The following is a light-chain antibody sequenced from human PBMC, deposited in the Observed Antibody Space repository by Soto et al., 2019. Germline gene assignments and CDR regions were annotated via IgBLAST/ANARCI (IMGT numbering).Light chain of an antibody. CDR3: LQDYTYPWT. CDR1: QAIRDD. Sequence: AIQLTQSPSSLSASVGDRVTITCRASQAIRDDLGWYQQKPGKAPKFLIYVASGLQSAVPARFSVSGSGTEFTLTISSLQPEDFATYYCLQDYTYPWTFGQGTKVEIK. V-gene: IGKV1-6*01. CDR2: VAS. J-gene: IGKJ1*01.